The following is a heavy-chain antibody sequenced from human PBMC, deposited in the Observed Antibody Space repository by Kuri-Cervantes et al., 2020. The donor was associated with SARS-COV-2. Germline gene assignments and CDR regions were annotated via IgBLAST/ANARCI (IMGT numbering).Heavy chain of an antibody. CDR1: GFTFSDYY. CDR3: AGDQCSSTSCYGTYYYYYYGMDV. D-gene: IGHD2-2*01. Sequence: GESLKISCAASGFTFSDYYMNWVRQAPGKGLEWVSSISSSSSYIYYADSVKGRFTISRDNAKNSLYLQMNSLRAEDTAVYYCAGDQCSSTSCYGTYYYYYYGMDVWGQGTTVTVSS. CDR2: ISSSSSYI. V-gene: IGHV3-21*01. J-gene: IGHJ6*02.